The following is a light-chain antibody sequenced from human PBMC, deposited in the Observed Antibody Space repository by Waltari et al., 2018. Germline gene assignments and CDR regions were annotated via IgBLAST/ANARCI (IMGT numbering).Light chain of an antibody. J-gene: IGKJ1*01. V-gene: IGKV1-5*03. CDR2: KAS. CDR3: QQYRINPWT. Sequence: DIQMTQSPSTLSTSVGDRVTITCRDSENVYSWLAWYQAKPGKATKLLIQKASNLATGVPSRLSVSESQTEFTLTVPSLQANDFATYYCQQYRINPWTFGRGTKVVI. CDR1: ENVYSW.